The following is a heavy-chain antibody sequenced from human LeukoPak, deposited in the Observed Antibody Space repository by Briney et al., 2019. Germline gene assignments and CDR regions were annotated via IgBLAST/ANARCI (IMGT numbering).Heavy chain of an antibody. J-gene: IGHJ4*02. D-gene: IGHD2-15*01. CDR3: ARHGSVDYSFDY. Sequence: SETLSLTCTVSGGSISNNYWSWIRQPPGKGLEWIGYISYSGNTNYNPSLNSRVTISVGTSKSQFSLKLSSVTAADTAVYYCARHGSVDYSFDYWGQGTLVTVSS. CDR1: GGSISNNY. CDR2: ISYSGNT. V-gene: IGHV4-59*08.